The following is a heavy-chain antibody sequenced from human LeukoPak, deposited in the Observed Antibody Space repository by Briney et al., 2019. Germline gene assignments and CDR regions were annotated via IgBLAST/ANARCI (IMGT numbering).Heavy chain of an antibody. D-gene: IGHD4-17*01. CDR3: ARTYGDYVGSNWFDH. J-gene: IGHJ5*02. V-gene: IGHV4-4*09. Sequence: LXLTCXXXXGSISSYYWSWLRQPPGKGLEWIGYIYTSGSTNYSPSLKSRVTISVDTSKNQFSLKLSSVTAADTAVYYCARTYGDYVGSNWFDHWGQGTLVTVSS. CDR2: IYTSGST. CDR1: XGSISSYY.